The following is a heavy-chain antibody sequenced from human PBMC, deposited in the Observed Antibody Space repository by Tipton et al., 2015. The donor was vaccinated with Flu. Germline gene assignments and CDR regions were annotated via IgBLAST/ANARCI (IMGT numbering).Heavy chain of an antibody. Sequence: QLVQSGAEVRKPGSSVKVSCKASGGTFSTDAISWVRQAPGQGLEWMGGIIPVFGTTNYAQKFQGRVTITADESTSTVYMELSSLTSEDTAAYYCARSIVLITNWFDPWGQGTLVTVSS. J-gene: IGHJ5*02. CDR2: IIPVFGTT. V-gene: IGHV1-69*01. CDR3: ARSIVLITNWFDP. CDR1: GGTFSTDA. D-gene: IGHD5/OR15-5a*01.